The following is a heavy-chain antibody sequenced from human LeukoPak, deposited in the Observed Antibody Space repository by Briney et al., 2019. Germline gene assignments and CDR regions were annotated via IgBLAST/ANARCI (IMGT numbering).Heavy chain of an antibody. J-gene: IGHJ6*02. Sequence: GGSLRLSCAASGFTFSNYTLNWVRQAPGKGLEWVSSISGRSGTIYYADSVKGRFTISRDNAKNSLYLQMNSLRDEDTAVYYCARGLLRGTYDSSGYYYYYGMDVWGQGTTVTVSS. CDR2: ISGRSGTI. D-gene: IGHD3-22*01. CDR1: GFTFSNYT. CDR3: ARGLLRGTYDSSGYYYYYGMDV. V-gene: IGHV3-48*02.